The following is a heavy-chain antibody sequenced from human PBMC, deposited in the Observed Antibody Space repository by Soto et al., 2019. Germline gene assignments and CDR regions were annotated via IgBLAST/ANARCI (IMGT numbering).Heavy chain of an antibody. J-gene: IGHJ4*02. Sequence: QVQLVQSGAEVKKPGASVKVSCKASGYTFTSYGSSWGRQAPGQGLEWMGWSSAYNGKTDCAQKLQGRVTMTPEKSARTDYKETRSLKSNAPAVESYAVRTNAATDLDWGQGTLVTVSS. D-gene: IGHD2-2*01. CDR1: GYTFTSYG. CDR3: AVRTNAATDLD. V-gene: IGHV1-18*01. CDR2: SSAYNGKT.